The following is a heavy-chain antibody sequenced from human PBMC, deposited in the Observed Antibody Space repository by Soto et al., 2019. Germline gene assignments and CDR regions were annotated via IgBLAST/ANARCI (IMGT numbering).Heavy chain of an antibody. V-gene: IGHV3-33*01. Sequence: GGSLRLSCAASGFTFRSYGIHWVRQAPGKGLEWVALIWFDGSKKYYVDPVKGRFAVSRDNSKNTLYLQMNSLRVEDTAVYYCARDRLVPYGYGMDVWGQGTTVTVSS. CDR2: IWFDGSKK. D-gene: IGHD2-2*01. CDR3: ARDRLVPYGYGMDV. CDR1: GFTFRSYG. J-gene: IGHJ6*02.